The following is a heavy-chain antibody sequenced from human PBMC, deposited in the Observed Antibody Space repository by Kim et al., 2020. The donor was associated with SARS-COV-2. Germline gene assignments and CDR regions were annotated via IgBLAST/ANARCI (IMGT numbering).Heavy chain of an antibody. CDR2: INPNSGGT. CDR1: GYTFTGYY. D-gene: IGHD6-19*01. CDR3: ARDPPRKKLSGWYDY. V-gene: IGHV1-2*06. Sequence: PSVKVSCKASGYTFTGYYMHWVRQAPGQGLEWMGRINPNSGGTNYAQKFQGRVTMTRDTSISTAYMELSRLRSDDTAVYYCARDPPRKKLSGWYDYWGQGTLVTVSS. J-gene: IGHJ4*02.